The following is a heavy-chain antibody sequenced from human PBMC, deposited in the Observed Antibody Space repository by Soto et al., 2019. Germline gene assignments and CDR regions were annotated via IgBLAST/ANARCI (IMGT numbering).Heavy chain of an antibody. J-gene: IGHJ5*02. CDR2: ISSDGSSK. Sequence: GGSLRLSCAASAFNFSTYDMHWVRQAPGKGLEWVAFISSDGSSKYYTDSLKGRLTISRDNAKNTLYLQMNSLRAEDTAAYYCARSNCFDPWGQATLVTVSS. CDR1: AFNFSTYD. CDR3: ARSNCFDP. V-gene: IGHV3-30*03.